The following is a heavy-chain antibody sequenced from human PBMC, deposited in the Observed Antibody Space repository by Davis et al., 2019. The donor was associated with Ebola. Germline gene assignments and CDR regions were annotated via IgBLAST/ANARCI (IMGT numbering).Heavy chain of an antibody. J-gene: IGHJ4*02. V-gene: IGHV3-7*03. CDR2: IKQDGSEK. CDR1: GFTFSSYA. CDR3: AREYYDFWSGYYHAASLDY. D-gene: IGHD3-3*01. Sequence: GESLKISCAASGFTFSSYAMSWVRQAPGKGLEWVANIKQDGSEKYYVDSVKGRFTISRDNAKNSLYLQMNSLRAEDTAVYYCAREYYDFWSGYYHAASLDYWGQGTLVTVSS.